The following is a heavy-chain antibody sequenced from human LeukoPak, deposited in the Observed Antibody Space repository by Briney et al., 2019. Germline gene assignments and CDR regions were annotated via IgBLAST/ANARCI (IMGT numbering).Heavy chain of an antibody. D-gene: IGHD4-23*01. V-gene: IGHV4-59*01. Sequence: PSETLSPTCTVSGGSISSYYWSWIRQPPGKGLEWIGYIYYSGSTNYNPSLKSRVTISVDTSKNQFSLKLSSVIAADTAVYYCARTGGGRGYWGQGTLVTVSS. CDR2: IYYSGST. CDR1: GGSISSYY. CDR3: ARTGGGRGY. J-gene: IGHJ4*02.